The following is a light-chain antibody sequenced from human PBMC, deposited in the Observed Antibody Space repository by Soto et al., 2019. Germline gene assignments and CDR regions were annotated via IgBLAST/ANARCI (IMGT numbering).Light chain of an antibody. V-gene: IGKV3-15*01. CDR1: QSVSSN. CDR2: GAA. J-gene: IGKJ1*01. CDR3: QQYNNWPPCT. Sequence: EIVMTQSPATLSVSPGERATLTCRASQSVSSNLAWYQQKPGQAPRLLIYGAATMATGIPARFSGSGSGTEFTLTISSLQYEDFSVYYCQQYNNWPPCTFGQGTKVEIK.